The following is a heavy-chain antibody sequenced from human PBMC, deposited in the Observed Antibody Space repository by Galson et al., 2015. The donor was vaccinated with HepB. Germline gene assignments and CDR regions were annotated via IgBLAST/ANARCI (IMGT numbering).Heavy chain of an antibody. J-gene: IGHJ3*02. Sequence: SVKVSCKASGYTFTSYGISWVRQAPGQGLEWMGWISAYNGNTNYAQKLQGRVTMTTDTSTSTAYMELRSLRSDDTAVYYCARAIRTGVVIIPYDAFDIWGQGTMVTVSS. CDR1: GYTFTSYG. CDR3: ARAIRTGVVIIPYDAFDI. D-gene: IGHD3-3*01. CDR2: ISAYNGNT. V-gene: IGHV1-18*04.